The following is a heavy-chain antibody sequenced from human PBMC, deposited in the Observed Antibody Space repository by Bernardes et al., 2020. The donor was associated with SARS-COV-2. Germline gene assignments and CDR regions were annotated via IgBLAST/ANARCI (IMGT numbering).Heavy chain of an antibody. D-gene: IGHD3-3*01. J-gene: IGHJ6*02. CDR3: ARDLNEPQRRITIFGVVIPYYGMDV. CDR2: FDPEHGET. Sequence: ASVKVSCKVSGNSLIILPMHWVRQAPGKGLEWLGTFDPEHGETIYAQTVQGRVTMTEDTSTDTGYMELTSLRSDDTAVYYCARDLNEPQRRITIFGVVIPYYGMDVWGQGTTVTVSS. V-gene: IGHV1-24*01. CDR1: GNSLIILP.